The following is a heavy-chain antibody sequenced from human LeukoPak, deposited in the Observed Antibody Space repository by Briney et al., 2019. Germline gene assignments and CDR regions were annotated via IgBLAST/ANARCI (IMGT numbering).Heavy chain of an antibody. Sequence: SQTLSLTCSVSGGSISSSNSYWGWIRQPPGMGLEWIGSIYYTGSAYYSPSLKSRVSMSVDTSKNQFSLRLTSVTAADTSMYYCTRSLFKHFDPWGQGTLVTVSS. CDR3: TRSLFKHFDP. V-gene: IGHV4-39*01. CDR1: GGSISSSNSY. J-gene: IGHJ5*02. CDR2: IYYTGSA.